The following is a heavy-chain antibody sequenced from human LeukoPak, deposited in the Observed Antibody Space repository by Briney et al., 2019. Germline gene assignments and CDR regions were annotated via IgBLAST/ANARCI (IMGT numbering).Heavy chain of an antibody. CDR2: INAYNGNT. J-gene: IGHJ4*02. Sequence: GASVKVSCKASGYTFTSYGISWVRQAPGQGLEWMGWINAYNGNTNYAQKLQGRVTMTTDTSTSTAYMELRSLRSDDTAVYYCARDRSVIAVAGRIIDYWGQGTLVTVSS. D-gene: IGHD6-19*01. CDR1: GYTFTSYG. CDR3: ARDRSVIAVAGRIIDY. V-gene: IGHV1-18*01.